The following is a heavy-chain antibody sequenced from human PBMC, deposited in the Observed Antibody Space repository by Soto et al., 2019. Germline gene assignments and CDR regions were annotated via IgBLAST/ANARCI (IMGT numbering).Heavy chain of an antibody. CDR1: GFTFSSYS. V-gene: IGHV3-48*01. J-gene: IGHJ5*02. CDR3: AREALLNWFDP. Sequence: GGSLRLSCAASGFTFSSYSMNWVRQAPGKGLEWVSYISSSSSTIYYADSVKGRFTISRDNAKNSLYLQMNSLRAEDTSVYYCAREALLNWFDPWCQGTLVTVSS. D-gene: IGHD2-15*01. CDR2: ISSSSSTI.